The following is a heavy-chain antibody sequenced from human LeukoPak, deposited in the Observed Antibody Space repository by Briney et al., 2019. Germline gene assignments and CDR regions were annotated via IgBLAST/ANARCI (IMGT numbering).Heavy chain of an antibody. J-gene: IGHJ4*02. V-gene: IGHV1-2*02. CDR1: GYTFTAYY. D-gene: IGHD3-10*01. Sequence: ASVKGSCKASGYTFTAYYMHSVRQAPGQGLEWMGSINPNSGGTNYAQKFKGRVTMTRDTSIRTAYMELSRQRSDDTAVYYCASFYYAAFDYWGQGTLVTVSS. CDR3: ASFYYAAFDY. CDR2: INPNSGGT.